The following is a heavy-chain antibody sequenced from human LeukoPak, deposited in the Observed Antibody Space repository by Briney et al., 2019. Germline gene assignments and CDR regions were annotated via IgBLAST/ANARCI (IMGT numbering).Heavy chain of an antibody. J-gene: IGHJ4*02. CDR1: GGSISSYY. Sequence: SETLSLTCTVSGGSISSYYWTWIRQPPGKGLVWIGYIEYSGSTKYNPSLKSRVTISGDTSKNQFSLRLTSVTAADTAVYYCARNQYSSSPDFHYWGQGTLVTVSS. V-gene: IGHV4-59*01. CDR3: ARNQYSSSPDFHY. CDR2: IEYSGST. D-gene: IGHD6-6*01.